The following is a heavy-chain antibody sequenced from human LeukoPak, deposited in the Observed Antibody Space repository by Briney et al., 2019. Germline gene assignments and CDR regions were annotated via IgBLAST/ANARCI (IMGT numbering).Heavy chain of an antibody. CDR3: ARDQGGFDS. D-gene: IGHD2-15*01. CDR1: GDSVSTHIGA. CDR2: TYYRSEWSN. J-gene: IGHJ4*01. V-gene: IGHV6-1*01. Sequence: SQTLSLTCVISGDSVSTHIGAWNWIRQSPSRGLEWLGRTYYRSEWSNEYAVYVHNRIIIHPDTSRNRFSLQLSSVTPEDTAVYYCARDQGGFDSWGQGILVTVSS.